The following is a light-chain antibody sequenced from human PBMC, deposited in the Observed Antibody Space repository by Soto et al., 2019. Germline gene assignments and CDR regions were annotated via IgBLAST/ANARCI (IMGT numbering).Light chain of an antibody. CDR2: DGS. V-gene: IGLV2-14*03. Sequence: QSALTQPASVSGSPGQSVTISCTATTSDVGGYNYLSWYQQHPGKAPKLILYDGSSRPSGVSNRFSGSKSGNTASLIISGLQPEDEADYHCSSYTRTIVVFGGGTKLTVL. J-gene: IGLJ2*01. CDR3: SSYTRTIVV. CDR1: TSDVGGYNY.